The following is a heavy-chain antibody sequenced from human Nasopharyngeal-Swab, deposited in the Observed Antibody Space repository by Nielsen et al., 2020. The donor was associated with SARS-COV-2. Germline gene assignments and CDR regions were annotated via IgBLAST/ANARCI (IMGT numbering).Heavy chain of an antibody. Sequence: SQTLSLTCAVYGGSSSGYYWSWIRQPPGKGLEWIGEINHSGSNNYNPSFKSRVTISVDTSKKQFSLRLSSVIAADTAVYYCARGDYYGSGTYRNPLYYYYYYGMDVWGQGTTVTVSS. CDR1: GGSSSGYY. CDR3: ARGDYYGSGTYRNPLYYYYYYGMDV. CDR2: INHSGSN. D-gene: IGHD3-10*01. V-gene: IGHV4-34*01. J-gene: IGHJ6*02.